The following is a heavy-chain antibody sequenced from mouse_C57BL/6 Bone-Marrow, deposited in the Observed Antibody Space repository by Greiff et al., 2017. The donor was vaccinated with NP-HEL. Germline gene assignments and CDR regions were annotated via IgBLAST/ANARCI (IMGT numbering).Heavy chain of an antibody. D-gene: IGHD1-1*01. CDR1: GFNIKDDY. CDR3: TTYYGSSYGFAY. CDR2: IDPENGDT. J-gene: IGHJ3*01. Sequence: VQLQQSGAELVRPGASVKLSCTASGFNIKDDYMHWVKQRPEQGLEWIGWIDPENGDTEYASKFQGKATITADTSSNTAYLQLSSVTSEDTAVYYCTTYYGSSYGFAYWGQGTLVTVSA. V-gene: IGHV14-4*01.